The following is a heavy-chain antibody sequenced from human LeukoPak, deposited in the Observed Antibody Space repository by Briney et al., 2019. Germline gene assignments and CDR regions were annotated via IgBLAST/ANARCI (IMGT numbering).Heavy chain of an antibody. V-gene: IGHV3-7*01. CDR1: GFTLTSHW. J-gene: IGHJ4*02. CDR3: VRPVYFAADY. Sequence: GGSLRLSCAASGFTLTSHWMSWVRQAPGKGLEWVANIKQDGSEKFYVDSVKGQFTISRDNAKKSLYLQMNSLRAEDAAVYYCVRPVYFAADYWGQGTLVTVSS. CDR2: IKQDGSEK. D-gene: IGHD5/OR15-5a*01.